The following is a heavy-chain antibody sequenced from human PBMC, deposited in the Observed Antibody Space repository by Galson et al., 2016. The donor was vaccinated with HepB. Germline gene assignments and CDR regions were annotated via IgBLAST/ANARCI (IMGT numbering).Heavy chain of an antibody. CDR1: GVSISNSHSY. J-gene: IGHJ3*02. CDR3: ARREFCGSLSCRHAFDI. Sequence: SETLSLTCTVCGVSISNSHSYWTWIRQSPEKGLEWIGDIYYSGDTSYNPSLKSRVALFVDVSTNQCSLKLNSVTAADTAVYYCARREFCGSLSCRHAFDIRGHGAMVTVSS. CDR2: IYYSGDT. V-gene: IGHV4-39*01. D-gene: IGHD3/OR15-3a*01.